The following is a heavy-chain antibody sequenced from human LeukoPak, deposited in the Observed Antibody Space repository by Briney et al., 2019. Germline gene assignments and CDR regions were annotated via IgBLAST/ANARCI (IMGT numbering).Heavy chain of an antibody. J-gene: IGHJ6*03. CDR1: GGSISSYY. Sequence: SETLPLTCTVSGGSISSYYWSWIRQPAGKGLEWIGRTYTSGSTNYNPSLKSRVTMSVDTSKSQFSLKLSSVTAEDTAVYYCAQTRNPPYYYYMDVWSKGSTVTISS. CDR3: AQTRNPPYYYYMDV. V-gene: IGHV4-4*07. CDR2: TYTSGST. D-gene: IGHD1-7*01.